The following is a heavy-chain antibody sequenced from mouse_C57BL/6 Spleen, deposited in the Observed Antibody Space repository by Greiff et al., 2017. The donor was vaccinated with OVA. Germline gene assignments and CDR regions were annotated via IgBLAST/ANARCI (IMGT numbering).Heavy chain of an antibody. V-gene: IGHV1-52*01. CDR3: ARGRNYSNWYFGV. Sequence: QVQLQQPGAELVRPGSSVKLSCKASGYTFTSYWMHWVKRRPIQGLEWIGKIDPSDSETHYNQKFKDKATLTVDKSSSTAYMQLSSLTSEDSAVYYCARGRNYSNWYFGVWGTGTTVTVSS. J-gene: IGHJ1*03. CDR1: GYTFTSYW. CDR2: IDPSDSET. D-gene: IGHD2-5*01.